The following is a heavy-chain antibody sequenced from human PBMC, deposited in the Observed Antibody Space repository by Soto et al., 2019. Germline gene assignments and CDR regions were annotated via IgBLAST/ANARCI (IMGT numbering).Heavy chain of an antibody. Sequence: QVQLQQSGPGLVRPSEALTLTCDVSGASITDNYWSWIRLAPGKGPEWIGYVHYSGLANYNPSLKRRVTIDMETSNSRLFLTMDSLAAEHTAVHPWPRALDYVFWGVRNGFDPWHQATLVTVS. CDR2: VHYSGLA. D-gene: IGHD3-3*01. V-gene: IGHV4-59*01. J-gene: IGHJ5*02. CDR3: PRALDYVFWGVRNGFDP. CDR1: GASITDNY.